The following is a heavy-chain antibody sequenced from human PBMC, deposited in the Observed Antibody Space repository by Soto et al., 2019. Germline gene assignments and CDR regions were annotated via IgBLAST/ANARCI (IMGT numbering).Heavy chain of an antibody. V-gene: IGHV3-21*06. Sequence: GSLRLSCAASGFMLSAYTMNWVRQAPGKGLEWLSSISDDSSYIDYADSLRGRFTVSRDNARNSLYLQIDSLGVEDTAVYYCATPYYFNHWGPGTLVTVSS. CDR1: GFMLSAYT. J-gene: IGHJ1*01. CDR2: ISDDSSYI. CDR3: ATPYYFNH. D-gene: IGHD3-16*01.